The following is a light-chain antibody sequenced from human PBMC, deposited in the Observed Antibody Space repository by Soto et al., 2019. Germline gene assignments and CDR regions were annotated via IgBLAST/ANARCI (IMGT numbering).Light chain of an antibody. CDR3: QQYNNWPPIT. CDR2: GAS. CDR1: QSVSSN. J-gene: IGKJ5*01. V-gene: IGKV3-15*01. Sequence: EIVLTQSPGTLSLSPGERATLSCRASQSVSSNLAWYQQKPGQAPRLLIYGASTRATGIPARFSGSGSGTEFTLTISSLQSEDFAVYYCQQYNNWPPITFGQGTRLEIK.